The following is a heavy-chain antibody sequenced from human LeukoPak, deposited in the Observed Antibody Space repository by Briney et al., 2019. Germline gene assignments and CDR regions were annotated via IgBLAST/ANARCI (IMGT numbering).Heavy chain of an antibody. CDR1: GFTFSSYW. V-gene: IGHV3-74*01. J-gene: IGHJ6*02. CDR3: ARDAVSDVWSGYYIGDYYYGMDV. CDR2: INSDGSST. Sequence: GGSLRLSCAASGFTFSSYWMHWVRQAPGKGLVWVSRINSDGSSTNYADSVKGRFTISRNNAKNTLYLQMNSLRAEDTAVYYCARDAVSDVWSGYYIGDYYYGMDVWGQGTTVTVSS. D-gene: IGHD3-3*01.